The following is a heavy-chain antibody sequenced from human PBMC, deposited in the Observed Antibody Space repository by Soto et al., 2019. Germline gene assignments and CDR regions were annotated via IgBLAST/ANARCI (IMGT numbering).Heavy chain of an antibody. Sequence: ASVKVSCKASGYTFTSYDINWVRQATGQGLEWMGWMNPNSGNTGYAQKFQGWVTMTRDTSISTAYMELSRLRSDDTAVYYCARDIKKSPYSSGPHRVYGMDVWGQGTTVTVSS. CDR1: GYTFTSYD. CDR2: MNPNSGNT. D-gene: IGHD6-19*01. V-gene: IGHV1-8*01. CDR3: ARDIKKSPYSSGPHRVYGMDV. J-gene: IGHJ6*02.